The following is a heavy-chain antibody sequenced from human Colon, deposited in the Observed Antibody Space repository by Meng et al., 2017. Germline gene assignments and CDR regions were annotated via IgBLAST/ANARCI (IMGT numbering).Heavy chain of an antibody. D-gene: IGHD1-26*01. CDR2: CSTSGNTI. V-gene: IGHV3-11*01. Sequence: QVPVVDSEVGLVKPGGSRRLSCAAAGFTLRVSYMSRFLRAPGRGLEWLSYCSTSGNTIYYADSVKGRFTISKDFANNSLYLQMNSLRADDTAVYYCARGLARRWEVLRGFDYWGQGTLVTVSS. CDR3: ARGLARRWEVLRGFDY. CDR1: GFTLRVSY. J-gene: IGHJ4*02.